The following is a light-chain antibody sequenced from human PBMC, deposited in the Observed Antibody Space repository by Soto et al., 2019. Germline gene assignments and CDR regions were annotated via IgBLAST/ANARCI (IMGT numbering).Light chain of an antibody. CDR2: KAS. CDR1: QSISTS. CDR3: QQYESYPIT. J-gene: IGKJ5*01. V-gene: IGKV1-5*03. Sequence: DIQMTQSPSTLSTSVGDRVTFTCRASQSISTSLAWFQQKPGKAPKLLIYKASYLEGAVPSRFSGSGSGTEFTLTISRLQPDDFASYYCQQYESYPITFGQGTRLEIK.